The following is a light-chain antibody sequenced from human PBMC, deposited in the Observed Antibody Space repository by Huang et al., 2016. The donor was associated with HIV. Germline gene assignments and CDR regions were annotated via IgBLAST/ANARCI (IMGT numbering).Light chain of an antibody. V-gene: IGKV2-28*01. Sequence: DIVMTQSPLSLPVTPGEPASISCRSSQSLLHRNGYNYLDWYLQRPGQSPQLLIYLGSYRACGVPDRFSGSGSGTEFTLKISRVEAEDVGVYYCMQSLQSLLTFGGGTKVDIK. CDR2: LGS. CDR1: QSLLHRNGYNY. J-gene: IGKJ4*01. CDR3: MQSLQSLLT.